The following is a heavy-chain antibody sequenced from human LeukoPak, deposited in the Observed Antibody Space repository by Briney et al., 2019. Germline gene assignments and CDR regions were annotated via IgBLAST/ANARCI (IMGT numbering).Heavy chain of an antibody. CDR2: MNPNSGNT. Sequence: ASVKVSCKASGYTFTSYDINWVRQATGQGLEWMGWMNPNSGNTGYAQKFQGRVTITRNTSISTAYMELSSLRSEDTAVYYCARGAATVITRGFDYWGQGTLVTVSS. V-gene: IGHV1-8*03. D-gene: IGHD4-23*01. J-gene: IGHJ4*02. CDR3: ARGAATVITRGFDY. CDR1: GYTFTSYD.